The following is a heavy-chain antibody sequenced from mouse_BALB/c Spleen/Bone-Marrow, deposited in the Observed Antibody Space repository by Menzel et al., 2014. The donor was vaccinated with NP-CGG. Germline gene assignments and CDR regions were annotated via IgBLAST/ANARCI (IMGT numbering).Heavy chain of an antibody. J-gene: IGHJ3*01. Sequence: EVKLVESGPELEKPGASVKISCKASGYSFTGYNMNWVKQNNGKSLEWIGNIDPSYGGISYNQKFKGKATLTVDKSSNTACMQLKSLTSEDSAVYYCAISIEYRPLDYWGQGTLVTVSA. D-gene: IGHD2-14*01. CDR3: AISIEYRPLDY. CDR2: IDPSYGGI. CDR1: GYSFTGYN. V-gene: IGHV1-39*01.